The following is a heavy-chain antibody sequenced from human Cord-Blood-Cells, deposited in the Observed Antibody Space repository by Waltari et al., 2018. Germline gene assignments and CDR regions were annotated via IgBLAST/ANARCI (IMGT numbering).Heavy chain of an antibody. V-gene: IGHV4-34*01. J-gene: IGHJ2*01. CDR1: GGSFSGYY. CDR3: ARGEDIVVVPAARNWYFDL. D-gene: IGHD2-2*01. Sequence: QVQLQQWGAGLLKPSETLSLTCAVYGGSFSGYYWSWIRQPPGKGLEWIGEINHSGSTNYNPALKSRVTISVDTSKNQFSLKLSSVTAADTAVYYCARGEDIVVVPAARNWYFDLWGRGTLVTVSS. CDR2: INHSGST.